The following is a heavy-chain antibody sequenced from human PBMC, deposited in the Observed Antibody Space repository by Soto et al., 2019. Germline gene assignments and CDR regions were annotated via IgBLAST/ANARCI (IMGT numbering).Heavy chain of an antibody. D-gene: IGHD3-22*01. J-gene: IGHJ4*02. CDR2: IIPIFGTA. Sequence: SVKLSCQASVGTFSSYAIRWVRQAPGQGLEWMGGIIPIFGTANYAQKFQGRVTITADESTSTAYMELSSLRSEDTAVYYCAGKIPHYYDSSGYYFDYWGQGTLVTVS. V-gene: IGHV1-69*13. CDR1: VGTFSSYA. CDR3: AGKIPHYYDSSGYYFDY.